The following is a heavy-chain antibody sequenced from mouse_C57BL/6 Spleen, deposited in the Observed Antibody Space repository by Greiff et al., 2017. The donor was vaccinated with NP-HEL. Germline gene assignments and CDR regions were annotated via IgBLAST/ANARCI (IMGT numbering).Heavy chain of an antibody. CDR3: ARERATSYYFDY. D-gene: IGHD3-1*01. CDR2: IDPSDSET. V-gene: IGHV1-52*01. CDR1: GYTFTSYW. J-gene: IGHJ2*01. Sequence: QVQLKQPGAELVRPGSSVKLSCKASGYTFTSYWMHWVKQRPIQGLEWIGNIDPSDSETHYNQKFKDKATLTVDKSSSTAYMQLSSLTSEDSAVYYCARERATSYYFDYWGQGTTLTVSS.